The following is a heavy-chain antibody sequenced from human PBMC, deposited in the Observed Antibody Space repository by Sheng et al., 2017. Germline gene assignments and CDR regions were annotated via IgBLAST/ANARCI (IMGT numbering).Heavy chain of an antibody. D-gene: IGHD1-1*01. J-gene: IGHJ6*02. CDR2: ISSSGNTI. CDR1: GFILSNSE. Sequence: PGGSLRLSCAASGFILSNSEMNWVRQAPGKGLEWVSYISSSGNTIYYSDSVRGRFTISRDSAKNSLSLQMDSLRPEDTAVYYCARDPTTTSFAMDVWGQGTTVIVSS. CDR3: ARDPTTTSFAMDV. V-gene: IGHV3-48*03.